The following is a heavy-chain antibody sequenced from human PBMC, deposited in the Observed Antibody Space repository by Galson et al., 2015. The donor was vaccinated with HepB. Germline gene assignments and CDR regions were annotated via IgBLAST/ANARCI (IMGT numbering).Heavy chain of an antibody. CDR1: GFTFNTNG. CDR2: ISSDAAST. V-gene: IGHV3-64D*06. D-gene: IGHD6-6*01. J-gene: IGHJ6*04. CDR3: VTALESSSPGEYSYCYQGMEA. Sequence: SLRLSCAGSGFTFNTNGMHWVRQAPGKGLEFVSAISSDAASTYYADSVKGRFSISRDTSKNTLDLQMSNLRAEDTAVYYCVTALESSSPGEYSYCYQGMEAGGKGTTATVSS.